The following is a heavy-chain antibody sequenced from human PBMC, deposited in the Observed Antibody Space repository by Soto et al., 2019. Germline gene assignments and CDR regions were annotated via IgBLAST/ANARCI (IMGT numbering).Heavy chain of an antibody. CDR3: ARSVAVPGAHIDY. CDR2: VYYTGST. V-gene: IGHV4-59*01. D-gene: IGHD6-19*01. Sequence: QVQVQESGPGLVKPSETLSLICSVSGGSISGSYWSWIRQSPGKGLEWLGYVYYTGSTNYSPSLRSRVSISVDTSKNEFSLRLSSVTAADTAVYFCARSVAVPGAHIDYWGHGTQVTVSS. CDR1: GGSISGSY. J-gene: IGHJ4*01.